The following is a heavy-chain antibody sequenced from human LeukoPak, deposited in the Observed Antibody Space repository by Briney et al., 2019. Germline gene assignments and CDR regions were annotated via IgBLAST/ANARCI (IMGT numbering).Heavy chain of an antibody. J-gene: IGHJ4*02. CDR1: GFTFSSYA. Sequence: GGSLRLSCAASGFTFSSYAMSWVRQAPGKGLEWVSRISTSGGSSSYADSVKGRFTISRDNPRNTLYMQMNSLRAEATALYYCAIMHPYYDGSGYWVQWGQGTLVTVSS. V-gene: IGHV3-23*01. CDR3: AIMHPYYDGSGYWVQ. CDR2: ISTSGGSS. D-gene: IGHD3-22*01.